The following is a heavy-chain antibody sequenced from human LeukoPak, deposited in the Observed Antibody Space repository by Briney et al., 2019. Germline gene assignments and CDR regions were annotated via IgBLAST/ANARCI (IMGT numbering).Heavy chain of an antibody. Sequence: GGSLRLSCAASGFTFSSYWMHWVRQAPGKGLVWVSAISGSGGSTYYADSVKGRFTISRDNSKNTLYLQMNSLRAEDTAVYYCARVSVGRYYFDNWGQGTPVTVS. V-gene: IGHV3-23*01. CDR3: ARVSVGRYYFDN. J-gene: IGHJ4*02. CDR1: GFTFSSYW. D-gene: IGHD3-3*02. CDR2: ISGSGGST.